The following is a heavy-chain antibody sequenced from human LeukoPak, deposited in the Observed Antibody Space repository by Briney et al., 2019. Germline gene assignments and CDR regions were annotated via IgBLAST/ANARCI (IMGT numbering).Heavy chain of an antibody. D-gene: IGHD1-1*01. CDR2: INSDGRSI. CDR1: GFNFNVYW. Sequence: GGSLRLSCAASGFNFNVYWMHWVRQGPGKGLVWVSRINSDGRSIDYADSVKGRSTISRDNARNSLYLQMNSLRAEDTAVYYCARDTTGDAGGVFDSWGQGTLVTVSS. CDR3: ARDTTGDAGGVFDS. V-gene: IGHV3-74*01. J-gene: IGHJ4*02.